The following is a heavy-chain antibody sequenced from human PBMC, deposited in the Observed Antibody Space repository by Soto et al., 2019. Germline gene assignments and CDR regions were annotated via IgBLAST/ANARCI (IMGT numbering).Heavy chain of an antibody. CDR1: GGSFNRHT. Sequence: QVQLVQSGAEVRKPGSSVRVSCKASGGSFNRHTISWVRQAPGQGLEWMGGIIPIFGTANHAQKFQDRVTIIADEYTSTVYMELSSLRSDDTAIYYCARGWGYDSTDYYYAYWGQGTLVIVSS. J-gene: IGHJ4*02. V-gene: IGHV1-69*01. D-gene: IGHD3-22*01. CDR2: IIPIFGTA. CDR3: ARGWGYDSTDYYYAY.